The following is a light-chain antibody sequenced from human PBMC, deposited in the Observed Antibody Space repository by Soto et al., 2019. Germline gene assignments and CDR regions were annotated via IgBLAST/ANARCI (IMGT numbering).Light chain of an antibody. CDR1: SSNIGAGYD. CDR3: QSYDSSLSGWV. J-gene: IGLJ3*02. V-gene: IGLV1-40*01. CDR2: GNS. Sequence: QSVLTQLPSVSGAPGQRVTISCTGSSSNIGAGYDVHWYQQLPGTAPKLFIFGNSNRPSGVPDRFSGSKSGTSASLAITGLQAEDEADYYCQSYDSSLSGWVFGGGTQLTVL.